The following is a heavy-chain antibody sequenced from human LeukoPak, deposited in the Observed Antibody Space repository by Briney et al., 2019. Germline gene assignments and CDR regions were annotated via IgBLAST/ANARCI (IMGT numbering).Heavy chain of an antibody. CDR3: ARGSRNIVVVPAFSYYYYYGMDV. V-gene: IGHV4-34*01. CDR2: INHSGST. CDR1: GGSFSGYY. D-gene: IGHD2-2*01. J-gene: IGHJ6*02. Sequence: SSETLSLTCAVYGGSFSGYYWSWIRQPPGKGLEWIGEINHSGSTNYNPSLKSRVTISVDTSKNQFSLKLSSVTAADTAGYYCARGSRNIVVVPAFSYYYYYGMDVWGQGTTVTVSS.